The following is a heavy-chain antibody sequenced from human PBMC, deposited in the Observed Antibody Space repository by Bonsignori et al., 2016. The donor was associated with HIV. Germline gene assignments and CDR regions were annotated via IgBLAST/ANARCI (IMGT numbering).Heavy chain of an antibody. Sequence: SETLSLTCAVSGYSISSGYYWGWIRQPPGKGLEWIGSIHHSGSTYSNPSLKSGVTISLDTSKKQFSLTMNSVTATDTAVYYCARHGRYISGWVNLWGQGTLVTVSS. CDR2: IHHSGST. CDR1: GYSISSGYY. V-gene: IGHV4-38-2*01. J-gene: IGHJ5*02. D-gene: IGHD6-19*01. CDR3: ARHGRYISGWVNL.